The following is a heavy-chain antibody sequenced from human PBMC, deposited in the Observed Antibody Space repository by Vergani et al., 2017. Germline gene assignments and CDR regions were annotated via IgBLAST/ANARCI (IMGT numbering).Heavy chain of an antibody. CDR3: TKGSRVYTGYFFDY. D-gene: IGHD5-12*01. J-gene: IGHJ4*02. Sequence: EVQLLDSGGGLVQPGGSLRLSCAASGFTFSTYAMRWVRQAPGKGLEWVSAISDSGSRSYYADSAKGRFTISRDNSENTLFLQMNSLRADDTAVYYCTKGSRVYTGYFFDYWGQGTLATVSS. CDR2: ISDSGSRS. V-gene: IGHV3-23*01. CDR1: GFTFSTYA.